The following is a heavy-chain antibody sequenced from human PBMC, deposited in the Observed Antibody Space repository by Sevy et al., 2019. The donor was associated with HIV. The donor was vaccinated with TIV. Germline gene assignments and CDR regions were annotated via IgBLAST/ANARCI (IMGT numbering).Heavy chain of an antibody. D-gene: IGHD1-1*01. CDR1: GFSFSSYG. V-gene: IGHV3-33*01. CDR3: ARDSGLQLFRY. Sequence: GSLRLSCAASGFSFSSYGMHWVRQAPGKGLEWVALVWYDGSDKYYADSVKGRFTISRDNSKNTLYLQMNSLRVEETAVYYCARDSGLQLFRYWGQGTLVTVSS. J-gene: IGHJ4*02. CDR2: VWYDGSDK.